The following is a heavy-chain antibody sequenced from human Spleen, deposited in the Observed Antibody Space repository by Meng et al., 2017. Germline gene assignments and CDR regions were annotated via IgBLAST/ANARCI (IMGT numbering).Heavy chain of an antibody. CDR3: TTLYGDSIL. V-gene: IGHV4-4*02. D-gene: IGHD4-17*01. CDR2: IYHSGNT. Sequence: QGQLQEAGPRPVRPSGTLSLTCGVSGGSMNDNWWGWVRQPPEKGLEWIGEIYHSGNTNYNPSLKSRVIMSIDNSKNQFSLKLSSVTAADTAVYYCTTLYGDSILWGQGTLVTVSS. CDR1: GGSMNDNW. J-gene: IGHJ4*02.